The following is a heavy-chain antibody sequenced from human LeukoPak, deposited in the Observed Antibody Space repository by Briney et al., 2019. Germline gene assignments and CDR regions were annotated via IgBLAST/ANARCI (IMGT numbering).Heavy chain of an antibody. CDR1: GFTYDDYT. Sequence: GGSLRLSGAASGFTYDDYTMHWVRQAPGKGLEWVSLISWDGGSTYYADSVKGRFTISRDNSKNSLYLQMNSLRTEDTALYYCAKDSNGDTALDYWGQGTLVTVSS. D-gene: IGHD5-18*01. CDR2: ISWDGGST. CDR3: AKDSNGDTALDY. J-gene: IGHJ4*02. V-gene: IGHV3-43*01.